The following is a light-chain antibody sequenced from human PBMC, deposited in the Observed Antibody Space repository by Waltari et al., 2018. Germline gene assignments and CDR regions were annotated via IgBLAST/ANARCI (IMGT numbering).Light chain of an antibody. J-gene: IGLJ3*02. CDR3: QAWDSHTVVV. Sequence: SYDLTQSPSVSVSPGLTANITCSGDKLGDKFVSWYQQRPGQSPILVIYQDKRRPSGIPERFSGSNAENTATLIISGTQPIDEADYYCQAWDSHTVVVFGGGTKLTVL. V-gene: IGLV3-1*01. CDR1: KLGDKF. CDR2: QDK.